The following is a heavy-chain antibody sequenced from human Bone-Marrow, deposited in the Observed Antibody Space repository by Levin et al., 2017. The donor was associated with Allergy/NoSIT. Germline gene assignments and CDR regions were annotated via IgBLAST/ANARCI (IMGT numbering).Heavy chain of an antibody. CDR1: SGSINSYY. J-gene: IGHJ6*02. D-gene: IGHD1-1*01. Sequence: SETLSLTCTVSSGSINSYYWSWIRQPAGEGLEWIGRIHVTGITDYNPSLKSRVTLSVDTSNNQFSLRLSSVTAADTGVYYCARDPRQRTGGYGIDVWGQGTTVVVSS. CDR3: ARDPRQRTGGYGIDV. CDR2: IHVTGIT. V-gene: IGHV4-4*07.